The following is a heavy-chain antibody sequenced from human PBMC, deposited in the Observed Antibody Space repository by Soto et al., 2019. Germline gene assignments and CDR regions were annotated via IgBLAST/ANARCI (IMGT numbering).Heavy chain of an antibody. J-gene: IGHJ6*02. CDR3: ARHVRAWAGQSGGYYYSAMDV. CDR2: IYPGDSDT. CDR1: GYSFTSYW. D-gene: IGHD3-16*01. Sequence: PGESLKISCKGSGYSFTSYWIGWVRQMPGKGLEWMGIIYPGDSDTRYSPSFQGQVTISADKSISTAYLQWSSLKASDTAMYYCARHVRAWAGQSGGYYYSAMDVWGQGTTVAVSS. V-gene: IGHV5-51*01.